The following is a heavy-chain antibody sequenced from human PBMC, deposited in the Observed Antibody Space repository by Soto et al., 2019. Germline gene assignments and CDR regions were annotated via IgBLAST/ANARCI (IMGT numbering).Heavy chain of an antibody. J-gene: IGHJ4*02. V-gene: IGHV4-59*01. CDR3: TRVGGYYGDYPNFDY. CDR1: GGTISNYY. D-gene: IGHD4-17*01. Sequence: QVQLQESGPGLVKPSETLSLTCTVSGGTISNYYWSWIRQPPGKGLEWMGYMYYSGSTKYNPSRKSRVTISVGTSKNQFCLKLNSVTAADTAVYYCTRVGGYYGDYPNFDYWGQGTLVTVSS. CDR2: MYYSGST.